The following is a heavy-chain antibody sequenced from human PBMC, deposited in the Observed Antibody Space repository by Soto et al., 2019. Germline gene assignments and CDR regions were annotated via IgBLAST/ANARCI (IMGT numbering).Heavy chain of an antibody. V-gene: IGHV6-1*01. CDR3: AGTTSLQWYYMYV. J-gene: IGHJ6*03. CDR2: TYYRFRWYN. D-gene: IGHD1-7*01. Sequence: SQTLSLTCAISGDSVSSNSAAWNWIRQSPSRGLEWLGRTYYRFRWYNDYAVSVKSRITVNPDTSKNQFSLHLNSVTPEDTAVYCGAGTTSLQWYYMYVWDKGTTVPVAS. CDR1: GDSVSSNSAA.